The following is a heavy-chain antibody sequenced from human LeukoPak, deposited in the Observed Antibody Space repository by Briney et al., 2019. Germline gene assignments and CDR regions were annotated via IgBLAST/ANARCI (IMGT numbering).Heavy chain of an antibody. CDR2: INSDGSST. CDR3: ARDGKGLAYYFDY. D-gene: IGHD6-19*01. CDR1: GFTFSSYW. J-gene: IGHJ4*02. Sequence: GGSLRLSCAASGFTFSSYWMHWVRQAPGKGLVWVSRINSDGSSTTYADSVKGRFTISRDNAKNSLYLQMNSLRAEDTAVYYCARDGKGLAYYFDYWGQGTLVTVSS. V-gene: IGHV3-74*01.